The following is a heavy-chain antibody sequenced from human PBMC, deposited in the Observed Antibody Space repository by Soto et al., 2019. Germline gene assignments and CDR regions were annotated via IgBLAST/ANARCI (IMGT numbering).Heavy chain of an antibody. V-gene: IGHV4-4*02. CDR2: IYHSGST. J-gene: IGHJ4*02. CDR1: GVSIISSNW. Sequence: PSETLSLTCAVSGVSIISSNWWSLVRHPPGKGLEWIGEIYHSGSTNYNPSLKSRVTISVDKSKNQFSLKLSSVTAADTAVYYCAGGHLSGRFDYWGQGTLVTVAS. D-gene: IGHD3-16*02. CDR3: AGGHLSGRFDY.